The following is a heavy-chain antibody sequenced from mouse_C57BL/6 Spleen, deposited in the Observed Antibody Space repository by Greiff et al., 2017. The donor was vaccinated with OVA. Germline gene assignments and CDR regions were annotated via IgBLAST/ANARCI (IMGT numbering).Heavy chain of an antibody. CDR2: IYPGDGDT. CDR1: GYAFSSSW. D-gene: IGHD1-1*01. Sequence: QVQLQQSGPELVKPGASVKISCKASGYAFSSSWMNWVKQRPGKGLEWIGRIYPGDGDTNYNGKFKGKATLTADKSSSTAYMQLSSLTSEDSAVYFCARENTVVATYWYCDVWGTGTTVTVSS. J-gene: IGHJ1*03. V-gene: IGHV1-82*01. CDR3: ARENTVVATYWYCDV.